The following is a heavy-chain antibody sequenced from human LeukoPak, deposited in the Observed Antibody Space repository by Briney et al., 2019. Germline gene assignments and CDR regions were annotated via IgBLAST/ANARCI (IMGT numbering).Heavy chain of an antibody. CDR3: ARDWAGYYGSGTWGQDP. D-gene: IGHD3-10*01. CDR2: INTNTGNP. Sequence: GASVKVSCKASGYTFTSYAMNWVRQAPGQGLEWMGWINTNTGNPTYAQGFTGRFVFSLDTSVSTAYLQISSLKAEDTAVYYCARDWAGYYGSGTWGQDPWGQGTLVTVSS. J-gene: IGHJ5*02. CDR1: GYTFTSYA. V-gene: IGHV7-4-1*02.